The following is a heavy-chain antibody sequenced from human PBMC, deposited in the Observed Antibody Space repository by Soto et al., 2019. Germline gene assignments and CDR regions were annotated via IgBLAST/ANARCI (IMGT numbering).Heavy chain of an antibody. CDR2: INPQTGGT. Sequence: QVQLVQSGAEVKTPGASVRVSCKASGYTFTGYYIHWVREAPGQGLEWMGWINPQTGGTSYAQKLQGRVTLSRETSSNPAYLELSRLRFDDAAVYFCARERYQVISDGMDVWGQGTTVTVSS. D-gene: IGHD2-2*01. CDR3: ARERYQVISDGMDV. V-gene: IGHV1-2*02. J-gene: IGHJ6*02. CDR1: GYTFTGYY.